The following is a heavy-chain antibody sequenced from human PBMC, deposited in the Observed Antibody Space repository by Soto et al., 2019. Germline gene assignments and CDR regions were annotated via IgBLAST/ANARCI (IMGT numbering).Heavy chain of an antibody. V-gene: IGHV4-59*08. J-gene: IGHJ6*03. CDR2: IYYSGST. CDR1: GGSISSYY. CDR3: ARQGVGVPAAMVYYYYYYMDV. D-gene: IGHD2-2*01. Sequence: QVQLQESGPGLVKPSETLSLTCTVSGGSISSYYWSWIRQPPGKGLEWIGYIYYSGSTNYNPSLNSRVTISVDTSKNQFSLKLSSVTAADTAVYYCARQGVGVPAAMVYYYYYYMDVWGKGTTVTVSS.